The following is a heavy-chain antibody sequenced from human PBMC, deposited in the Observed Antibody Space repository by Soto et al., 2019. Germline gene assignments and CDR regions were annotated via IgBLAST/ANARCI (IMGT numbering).Heavy chain of an antibody. D-gene: IGHD3-16*01. V-gene: IGHV4-39*01. CDR1: GGSISSSSYY. CDR3: ATIVNRSHSRGIIDY. CDR2: IYYSGST. J-gene: IGHJ4*02. Sequence: QLQLQESGPGLVKPSETLSLTCTVSGGSISSSSYYWGWIRQPPGKGLEWIGSIYYSGSTYYNPSLKSRVTISVDTSKNQFSLKLSSVTAADTAVYYCATIVNRSHSRGIIDYWGQGTLVTVSS.